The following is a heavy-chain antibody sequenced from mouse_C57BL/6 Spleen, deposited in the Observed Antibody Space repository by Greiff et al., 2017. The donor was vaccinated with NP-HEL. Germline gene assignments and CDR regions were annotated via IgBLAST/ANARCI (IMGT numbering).Heavy chain of an antibody. J-gene: IGHJ4*01. Sequence: VQLQQSGPELVKPGASVKISCKASGYTFTSYWMHWVKQRPGRGLEWIGRIDPNSGGTKYNEKFKSKATLTVDKPSSTAYMQLSSLTSEDSAVYYCARSYDGYYDAMDDWGQGTSVTVSS. D-gene: IGHD2-3*01. CDR2: IDPNSGGT. CDR3: ARSYDGYYDAMDD. CDR1: GYTFTSYW. V-gene: IGHV1-72*01.